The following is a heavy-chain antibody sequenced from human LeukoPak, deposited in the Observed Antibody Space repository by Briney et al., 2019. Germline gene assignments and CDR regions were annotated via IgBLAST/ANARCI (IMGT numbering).Heavy chain of an antibody. J-gene: IGHJ4*02. CDR3: ARGLGRDGYNYSLDFDY. V-gene: IGHV4-34*01. D-gene: IGHD5-24*01. CDR1: GGSFSGYY. Sequence: SETLSLTCAVYGGSFSGYYWSWIRQPPGKGLEWIGEINHSGSTNYNPSLKSRVTISVDTSKNQFSLKLSSVTAADTAVCYCARGLGRDGYNYSLDFDYWGQGTLVTVSS. CDR2: INHSGST.